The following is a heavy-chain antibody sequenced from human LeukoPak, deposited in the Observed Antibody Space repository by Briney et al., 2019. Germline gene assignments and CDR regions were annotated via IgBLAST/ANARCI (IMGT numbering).Heavy chain of an antibody. J-gene: IGHJ1*01. Sequence: GGSLRLSCAASGFTFSSYAMTWVRLAPGRGLEWVSSIRGSGRGTDYAGSVRGRFTISRDNSKNTLYLQMNSLRAEDTAVYYCSRDPNGDYVGAFDFQRWGQGTLVTVSS. CDR3: SRDPNGDYVGAFDFQR. D-gene: IGHD4-17*01. CDR1: GFTFSSYA. V-gene: IGHV3-23*01. CDR2: IRGSGRGT.